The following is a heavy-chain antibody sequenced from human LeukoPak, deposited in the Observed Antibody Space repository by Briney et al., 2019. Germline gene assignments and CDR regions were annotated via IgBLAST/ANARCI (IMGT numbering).Heavy chain of an antibody. CDR3: ATVEVRGVIH. Sequence: PGRSLRLSCAASGFTFSSYAMHRVRQAPGKGLEWVAVISYDGSNKYYADSVKGRFTISRDNSKNTLYLQMNSLRAEDTAVYYCATVEVRGVIHWGQGTLVTVSS. J-gene: IGHJ4*02. D-gene: IGHD3-10*01. V-gene: IGHV3-30*04. CDR1: GFTFSSYA. CDR2: ISYDGSNK.